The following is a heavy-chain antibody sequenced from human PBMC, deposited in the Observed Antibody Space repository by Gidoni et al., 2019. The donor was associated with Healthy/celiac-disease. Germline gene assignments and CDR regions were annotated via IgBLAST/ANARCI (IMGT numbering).Heavy chain of an antibody. CDR3: AKDRKERGTYDSQKTKQRYFDY. Sequence: DVQLLESGGGLVQPGGSLRLSCEASVFTFSSVAMIWFIQAPGKGLEWVSAISGRGGSTNDADSVKGRCTISRENSKNTLYLQMNSLRAEDTAVYYCAKDRKERGTYDSQKTKQRYFDYWGQGTLVTVSS. CDR1: VFTFSSVA. V-gene: IGHV3-23*01. CDR2: ISGRGGST. J-gene: IGHJ4*02. D-gene: IGHD3-22*01.